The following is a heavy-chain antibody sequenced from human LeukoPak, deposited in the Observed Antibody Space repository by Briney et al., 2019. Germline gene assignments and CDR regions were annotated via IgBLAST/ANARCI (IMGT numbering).Heavy chain of an antibody. CDR2: ISYDGSNK. Sequence: GRSLRLSCAASGFTFSSYAMHWVRQAPGKGLEWVAVISYDGSNKYYADSVKGRFTISRDNSKNTLYLQMNSLRAEDTAVYYCARGRTSGSYFSFDTWGQGTMVTVSS. D-gene: IGHD1-26*01. V-gene: IGHV3-30-3*01. J-gene: IGHJ3*02. CDR1: GFTFSSYA. CDR3: ARGRTSGSYFSFDT.